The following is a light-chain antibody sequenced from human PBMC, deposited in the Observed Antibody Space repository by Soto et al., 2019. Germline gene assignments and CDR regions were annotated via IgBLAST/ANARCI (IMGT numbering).Light chain of an antibody. J-gene: IGKJ1*01. CDR2: GAS. CDR1: QSVCNRC. Sequence: ETVLTQSPGTLSLSPGERVTLSCRASQSVCNRCLAWYQQKPGQSPRLLIYGASTRATGIPDRFSGSGSGTAFTLTISRLEPEDFAVYYGQHYGTTPWTFGQGTKVVIK. V-gene: IGKV3-20*01. CDR3: QHYGTTPWT.